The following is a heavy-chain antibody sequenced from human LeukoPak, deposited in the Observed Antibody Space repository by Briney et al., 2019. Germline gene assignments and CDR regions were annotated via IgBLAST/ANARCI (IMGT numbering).Heavy chain of an antibody. CDR1: GFTFSSYG. Sequence: PGGSLRLSCAASGFTFSSYGMHWVRQAPGKGLEWVAVIWYDGSNKYYADSVKGRFTISRDNSKSTLYLQMNSLRAEDTAVYYCARSPRSGYYYDYYYGMDVWGQGTTVTVSS. V-gene: IGHV3-33*01. CDR2: IWYDGSNK. J-gene: IGHJ6*02. CDR3: ARSPRSGYYYDYYYGMDV. D-gene: IGHD3-22*01.